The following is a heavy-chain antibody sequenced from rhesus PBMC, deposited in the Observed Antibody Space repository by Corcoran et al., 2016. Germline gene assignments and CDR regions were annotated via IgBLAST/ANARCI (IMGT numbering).Heavy chain of an antibody. V-gene: IGHV4-147*01. Sequence: QVQLQESGPGLVKPPETLPPTCAVSGASISSNYWSWLRPPPGKGLAWIGYISGGSWTPSYNPSLKSRVTISTDTSKNQFSLKLSSVTAADTAVYYCAREALEQRDAFDFWGQGLRVTVSS. J-gene: IGHJ3*01. D-gene: IGHD1-20*01. CDR1: GASISSNY. CDR2: ISGGSWTP. CDR3: AREALEQRDAFDF.